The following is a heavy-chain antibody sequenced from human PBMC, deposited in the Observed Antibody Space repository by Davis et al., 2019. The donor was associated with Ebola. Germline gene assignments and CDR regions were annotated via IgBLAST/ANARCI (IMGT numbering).Heavy chain of an antibody. D-gene: IGHD3-16*02. Sequence: MPGGSLRLSCTVSGGSISSSSYYWGWIRQPPGKGLEWIGSIYYSGSTNYNPSLKSRVTISVDTSKNQFSLKLSSVTAADTAVYYCARDAGLSWGMDVWGQGTTVTVSS. CDR2: IYYSGST. CDR3: ARDAGLSWGMDV. J-gene: IGHJ6*02. CDR1: GGSISSSSYY. V-gene: IGHV4-39*07.